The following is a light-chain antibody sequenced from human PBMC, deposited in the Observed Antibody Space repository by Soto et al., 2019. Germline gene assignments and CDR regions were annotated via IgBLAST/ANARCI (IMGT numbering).Light chain of an antibody. J-gene: IGKJ4*01. CDR1: QSVSSS. CDR2: GAS. CDR3: QQYTNWLT. Sequence: EIVMTQSPATLSVSPGERVTLSCRASQSVSSSLAWYQQKPGQSPRLLIYGASTRATGIPARFSGSGSGTDFTLTISSLQSEDFAVYYCQQYTNWLTFGGGTNVEIK. V-gene: IGKV3-15*01.